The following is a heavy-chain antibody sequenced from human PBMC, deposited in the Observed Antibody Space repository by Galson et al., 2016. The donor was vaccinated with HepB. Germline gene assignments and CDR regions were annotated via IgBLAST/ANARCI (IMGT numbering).Heavy chain of an antibody. D-gene: IGHD6-13*01. CDR3: AKEGPFSWNDY. V-gene: IGHV3-48*03. CDR1: GFTFSSYA. Sequence: SLRLSCAASGFTFSSYAMHWVRQAPGKGLEWVSYTDSSGASVHYADSVKGRFTISRDNAKNSLFLQMNSLRSEDTAIYYCAKEGPFSWNDYWGQGTLVTVSS. J-gene: IGHJ4*02. CDR2: TDSSGASV.